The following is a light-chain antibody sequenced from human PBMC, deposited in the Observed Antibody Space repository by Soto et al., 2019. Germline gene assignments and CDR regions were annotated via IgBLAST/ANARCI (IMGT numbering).Light chain of an antibody. Sequence: QSVLTQPASVSGSPEQSITISCTGTSSDVGGYNVVSWYQQHPGKAPKVMIYEATKRPSGVSNRFSGSKSGNTASLTISGLQAEDEADYYCCAYAGSGTVVFGGGTKLTVL. CDR3: CAYAGSGTVV. J-gene: IGLJ3*02. V-gene: IGLV2-23*01. CDR2: EAT. CDR1: SSDVGGYNV.